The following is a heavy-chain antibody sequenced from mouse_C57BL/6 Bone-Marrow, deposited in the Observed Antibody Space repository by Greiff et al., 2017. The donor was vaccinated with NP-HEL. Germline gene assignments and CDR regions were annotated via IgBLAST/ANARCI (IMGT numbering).Heavy chain of an antibody. CDR2: INPDSSTI. J-gene: IGHJ4*01. D-gene: IGHD2-1*01. Sequence: EVKLQQSGGGLVQPGGSLKLSCAASGIDFSRYWMSWVRRAPGKGLEWIGEINPDSSTINYAPSLKDKFIISRDNAKNTLYLQMSKVRSEDTALYYCAGGNYVRYYAMDYWGQGTSVTVSS. CDR1: GIDFSRYW. CDR3: AGGNYVRYYAMDY. V-gene: IGHV4-1*01.